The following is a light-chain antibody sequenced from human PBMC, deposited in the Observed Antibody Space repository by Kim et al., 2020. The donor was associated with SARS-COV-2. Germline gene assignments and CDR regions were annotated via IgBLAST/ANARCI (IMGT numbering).Light chain of an antibody. Sequence: EIVLTQSPGTLSLSPGVRATLSCRASQSVSSNYLAWYQQRPGQAPRLLIYGASSRATGIPDRFSGSGSGTDFTLTISRLEPEDFAVYYCQQYDTSPPAYTFGQGTKLEI. V-gene: IGKV3-20*01. CDR3: QQYDTSPPAYT. CDR1: QSVSSNY. J-gene: IGKJ2*01. CDR2: GAS.